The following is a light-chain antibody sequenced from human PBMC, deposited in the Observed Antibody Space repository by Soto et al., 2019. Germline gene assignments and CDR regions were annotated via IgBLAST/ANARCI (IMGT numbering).Light chain of an antibody. CDR2: GAS. CDR3: QQYGSSPLYT. V-gene: IGKV3-20*01. Sequence: EIALTQSPGTLSLSPGERATLSWRAGQSVSSSYLAWYQQKPGQAPRLLIYGASSRATGIPDRFSGSGSGTDFTLTISRLEPEDFAVYYCQQYGSSPLYTFGQGTKVDI. J-gene: IGKJ2*01. CDR1: QSVSSSY.